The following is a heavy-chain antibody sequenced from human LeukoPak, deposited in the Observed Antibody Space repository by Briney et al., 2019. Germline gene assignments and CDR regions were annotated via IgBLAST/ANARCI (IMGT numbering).Heavy chain of an antibody. CDR3: AREVYGDSID. V-gene: IGHV1-8*01. D-gene: IGHD4-17*01. CDR1: GYTFTSYD. CDR2: MNPNSGNT. J-gene: IGHJ4*02. Sequence: GASVKVSCKASGYTFTSYDINWVRQATGQGLEWMGWMNPNSGNTDYAQKLQGRVTMTTDTSTSTAYMELRSLRSDDTAVYYCAREVYGDSIDWGQGTLVTVSS.